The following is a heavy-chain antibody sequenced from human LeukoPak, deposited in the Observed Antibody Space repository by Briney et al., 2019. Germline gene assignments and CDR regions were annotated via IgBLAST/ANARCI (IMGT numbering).Heavy chain of an antibody. Sequence: GGSLRLSCAASGFTFSDAWMSWVRQAPGKGLEWVGRTKSKTDGGTTDYAAPVKGRFTISRDDSKNTLYLQMNSLKTEDTAVYYCTTDGLRWGQGTLVTVSS. CDR1: GFTFSDAW. CDR3: TTDGLR. J-gene: IGHJ4*02. CDR2: TKSKTDGGTT. D-gene: IGHD4-17*01. V-gene: IGHV3-15*01.